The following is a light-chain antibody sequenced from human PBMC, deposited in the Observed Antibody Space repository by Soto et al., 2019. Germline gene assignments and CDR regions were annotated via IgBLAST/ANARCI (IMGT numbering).Light chain of an antibody. V-gene: IGKV3-11*01. CDR2: DTS. CDR1: QSVSSY. J-gene: IGKJ3*01. Sequence: EIVLTQSPATLSLSPGERATLSCMASQSVSSYLAWYQQKPGQAPRLLIYDTSKRATGIPARFSGRWSGTDFTLTISSLGPEDFAVYYCQQRTNWPRSFTFGPGTKVDIK. CDR3: QQRTNWPRSFT.